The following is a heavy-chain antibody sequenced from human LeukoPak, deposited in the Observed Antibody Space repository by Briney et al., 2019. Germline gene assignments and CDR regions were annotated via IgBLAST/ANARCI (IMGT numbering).Heavy chain of an antibody. Sequence: ASVKVSCKASGFTFTSSAMQWVRQARGQRLEWIGWIVVGSGNTNYAQKFQERVTITRDMSTSTAYMELSSLRSEDTAVYYCAAALGCELLPHDAFDIWGQGTMVTVSS. V-gene: IGHV1-58*02. CDR1: GFTFTSSA. J-gene: IGHJ3*02. CDR2: IVVGSGNT. CDR3: AAALGCELLPHDAFDI. D-gene: IGHD1-26*01.